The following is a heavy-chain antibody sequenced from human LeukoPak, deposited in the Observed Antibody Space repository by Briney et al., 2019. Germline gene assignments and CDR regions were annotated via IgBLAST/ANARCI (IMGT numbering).Heavy chain of an antibody. CDR3: VKVQTTMTIYDYDY. D-gene: IGHD4-17*01. Sequence: GGSLRLSCTASGFTFSTYAMAWIRQAPGKGLEWVSAMSGSTGSTYYADSVKGRFTISRDNSKNTLYLQMNSLRAEDTAVYYCVKVQTTMTIYDYDYWGQGTLVTVSS. CDR2: MSGSTGST. J-gene: IGHJ4*02. CDR1: GFTFSTYA. V-gene: IGHV3-23*01.